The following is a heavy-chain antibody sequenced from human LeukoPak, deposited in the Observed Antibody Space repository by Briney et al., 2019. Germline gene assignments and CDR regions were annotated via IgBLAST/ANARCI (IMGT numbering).Heavy chain of an antibody. V-gene: IGHV3-21*04. Sequence: GGSLRLSCAASGFTFSSYSMNWVRQAPGKGLEWVSSISSSSSYIYYADSVKGRFTISRDNAKNSLYLQMNSLRSEDTAVYYCARDRPGVHYDSSGYLDYWGQGTLVTVSS. CDR3: ARDRPGVHYDSSGYLDY. CDR1: GFTFSSYS. J-gene: IGHJ4*02. CDR2: ISSSSSYI. D-gene: IGHD3-22*01.